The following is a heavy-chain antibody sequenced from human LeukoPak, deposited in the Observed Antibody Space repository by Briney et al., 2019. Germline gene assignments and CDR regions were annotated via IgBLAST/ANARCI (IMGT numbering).Heavy chain of an antibody. Sequence: GASVKVSCKASGGTFSSYAISWVRQAPGQGLEWMGGIIPIFGTANYAQKFQGRVTITADESTSTAYMELSSLRSEDTAVYYCASYNWNYAGYYYYYGMDVWGQGTTVTVSS. D-gene: IGHD1-7*01. V-gene: IGHV1-69*13. CDR3: ASYNWNYAGYYYYYGMDV. CDR2: IIPIFGTA. CDR1: GGTFSSYA. J-gene: IGHJ6*02.